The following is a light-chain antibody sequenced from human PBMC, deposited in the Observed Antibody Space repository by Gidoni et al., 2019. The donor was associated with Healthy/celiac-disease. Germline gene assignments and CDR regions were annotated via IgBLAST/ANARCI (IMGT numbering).Light chain of an antibody. CDR1: SSDVGGYNY. CDR3: SAYTSSSTPV. CDR2: EVS. Sequence: HPSSVSGSPGQSITISCTGTSSDVGGYNYVSWYQQYPGKAPKLMIYEVSNRPSGVSNRFSGSKSGNTAALTISGLQAEDEADYYGSAYTSSSTPVFGGGTKLTVL. V-gene: IGLV2-14*01. J-gene: IGLJ3*02.